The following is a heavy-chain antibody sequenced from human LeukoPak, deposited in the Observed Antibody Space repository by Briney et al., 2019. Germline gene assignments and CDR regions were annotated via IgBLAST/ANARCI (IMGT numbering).Heavy chain of an antibody. D-gene: IGHD3-16*02. V-gene: IGHV3-53*04. CDR2: IYSGGST. J-gene: IGHJ4*02. CDR3: ARGYVWGNYRPGYFDY. CDR1: GFTVSSNY. Sequence: GGSLRLSCAASGFTVSSNYMSWVRQAPGKGLEWVSVIYSGGSTYYADSVKGRFTISRHNYKNTLYLQMNSLRAEDTAVYYCARGYVWGNYRPGYFDYWGQGTLVTVSS.